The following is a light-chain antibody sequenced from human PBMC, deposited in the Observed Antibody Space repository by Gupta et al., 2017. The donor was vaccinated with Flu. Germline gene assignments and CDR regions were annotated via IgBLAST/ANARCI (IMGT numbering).Light chain of an antibody. CDR3: QQRSSWWT. J-gene: IGKJ1*01. CDR1: QSVSSY. Sequence: EVALTQSPATLSLSPGERATLSCRASQSVSSYLAWYQQKPGQAPRLLIYDASNRATGIPARFSGSGSGTDFTLTISSLEPEDFAVYYCQQRSSWWTFGQGTKVEIK. CDR2: DAS. V-gene: IGKV3-11*01.